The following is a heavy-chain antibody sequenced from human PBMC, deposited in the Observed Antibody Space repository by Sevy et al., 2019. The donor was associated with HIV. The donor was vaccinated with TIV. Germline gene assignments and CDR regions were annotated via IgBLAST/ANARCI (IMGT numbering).Heavy chain of an antibody. V-gene: IGHV1-69*13. CDR2: IIPMFGTP. D-gene: IGHD6-13*01. J-gene: IGHJ4*02. Sequence: ASVKVSCKASGVTFSNYAISWVRQAPGQGLEWMGGIIPMFGTPSYAQKFQGRVTITADESTSTAYMELTSLRSEDTAVYYCARDSLYSTNWAFDYWGLGTLVTVSS. CDR1: GVTFSNYA. CDR3: ARDSLYSTNWAFDY.